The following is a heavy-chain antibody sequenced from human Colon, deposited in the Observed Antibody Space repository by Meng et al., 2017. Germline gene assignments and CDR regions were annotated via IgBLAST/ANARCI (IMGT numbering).Heavy chain of an antibody. V-gene: IGHV3-23*01. CDR3: AKPDYDILTGYRNYYYGMDV. Sequence: GGSLRLSCAASGFTFSSYAMSWVRQAPGKGLEWVSAISGSGGSTYYADSVKGRYTISRDNSKNTLYLQMSSLRAEDTAVYYCAKPDYDILTGYRNYYYGMDVWGQGTTVTVSS. D-gene: IGHD3-9*01. CDR2: ISGSGGST. CDR1: GFTFSSYA. J-gene: IGHJ6*02.